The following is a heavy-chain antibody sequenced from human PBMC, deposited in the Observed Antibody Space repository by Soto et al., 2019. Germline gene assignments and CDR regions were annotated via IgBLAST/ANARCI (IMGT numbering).Heavy chain of an antibody. D-gene: IGHD1-26*01. Sequence: SETLSLTCAFSVVSISSGGYSCSWIRQPPGKGLEWIGYIYHSGSTYYNPSLKSRVTISVDRSKNQFSLKLSSVTAADTAVYYCARAGYRGSYLDYWGQGTLVNVSS. CDR1: VVSISSGGYS. J-gene: IGHJ4*02. V-gene: IGHV4-30-2*01. CDR2: IYHSGST. CDR3: ARAGYRGSYLDY.